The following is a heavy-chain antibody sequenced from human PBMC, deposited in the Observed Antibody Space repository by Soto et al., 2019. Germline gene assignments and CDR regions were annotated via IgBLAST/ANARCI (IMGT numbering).Heavy chain of an antibody. CDR2: ISGSGGST. CDR1: GFTFSSYA. J-gene: IGHJ5*02. D-gene: IGHD4-17*01. CDR3: AKDHTGLRVLDWFDP. Sequence: GGSLRLSCAASGFTFSSYAMSWVRQAPGKGLEWVSAISGSGGSTNYADSVKGRFTISRDNSKNTLYLQMNSLRAEDTAVYYCAKDHTGLRVLDWFDPWGQGTLVTVSS. V-gene: IGHV3-23*01.